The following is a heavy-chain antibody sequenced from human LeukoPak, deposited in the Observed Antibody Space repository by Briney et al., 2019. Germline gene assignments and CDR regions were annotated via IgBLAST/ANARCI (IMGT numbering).Heavy chain of an antibody. CDR2: INPSGGST. CDR3: ARIIAASATWDH. J-gene: IGHJ4*02. CDR1: GYTFTTYY. V-gene: IGHV1-46*01. D-gene: IGHD6-13*01. Sequence: ASVKVSCKASGYTFTTYYLHWVRQAPGQGLEWMGLINPSGGSTSYAQKFQGRVTMTRDTSTSTVYMELSSLRSEDTAVYYCARIIAASATWDHWGQGTLVTVSS.